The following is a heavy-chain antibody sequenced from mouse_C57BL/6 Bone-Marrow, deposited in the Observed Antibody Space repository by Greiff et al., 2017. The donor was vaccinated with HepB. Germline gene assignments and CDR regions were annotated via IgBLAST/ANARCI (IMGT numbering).Heavy chain of an antibody. V-gene: IGHV7-1*01. CDR2: SRNKANDYTT. CDR3: ARGCYAMDY. CDR1: GFTFSDFY. J-gene: IGHJ4*01. Sequence: EVNVVDSGGGLVQSGRSLRLSCATSGFTFSDFYMEWVRHAPGKGLEWIAASRNKANDYTTEYSASVKGRFIVSRDTSQSILYLQMNALRAEDTASYYCARGCYAMDYWGQGTSVTVSS.